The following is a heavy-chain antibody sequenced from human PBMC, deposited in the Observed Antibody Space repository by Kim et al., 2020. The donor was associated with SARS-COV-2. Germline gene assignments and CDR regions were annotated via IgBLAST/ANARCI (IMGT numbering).Heavy chain of an antibody. CDR3: ASAAAGTVDS. CDR1: GFTFSDYY. Sequence: GGSLRLSCAASGFTFSDYYMSWIRQAPGKGLEWVSYISSSSSYTKYADSVKGRFSISRDNAKNSLYLQMNSLRAEDTAVYYCASAAAGTVDSLGQGTLLTVSS. D-gene: IGHD6-13*01. J-gene: IGHJ4*02. CDR2: ISSSSSYT. V-gene: IGHV3-11*03.